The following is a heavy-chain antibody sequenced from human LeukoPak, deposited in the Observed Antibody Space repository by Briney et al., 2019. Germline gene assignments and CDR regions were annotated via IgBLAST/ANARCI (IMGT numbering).Heavy chain of an antibody. CDR1: GGSFSGYY. CDR3: ARRKGLRSVGAFDY. D-gene: IGHD4-17*01. V-gene: IGHV4-34*01. CDR2: INHSGST. Sequence: PSETLSLTCAVYGGSFSGYYWSWIRQPPGKGLEWIGEINHSGSTNYNPSLKSRVTISVDTSKNQFSLKLSSVTAADTAVYYCARRKGLRSVGAFDYWGQGTLVTVSS. J-gene: IGHJ4*02.